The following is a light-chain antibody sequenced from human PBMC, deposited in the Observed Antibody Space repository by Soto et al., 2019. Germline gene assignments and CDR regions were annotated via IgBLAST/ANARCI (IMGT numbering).Light chain of an antibody. CDR3: QQRSDWPPFT. J-gene: IGKJ4*01. CDR1: QSVRRY. CDR2: DAS. Sequence: EIVLTQSPATLSLSPGERATLSCRASQSVRRYLSWYQQKHGQAPRLLIYDASNRATGIPARFSGSGSGTDFTLTISSLQPADFAVYFCQQRSDWPPFTFGGGTKVEI. V-gene: IGKV3-11*01.